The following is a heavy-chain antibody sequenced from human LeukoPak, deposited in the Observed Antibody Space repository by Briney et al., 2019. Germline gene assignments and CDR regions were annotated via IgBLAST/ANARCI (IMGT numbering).Heavy chain of an antibody. CDR3: ARERVGHFDY. Sequence: GASVKVSCKASGYTFTSYYMHWVRQAPGHGLEWMGIINPIGGSTSYAQKFQGRVTMTRDTSTSTVYMELSSLRSEDTAVYYCARERVGHFDYWGQGTLVTVSS. CDR1: GYTFTSYY. V-gene: IGHV1-46*01. CDR2: INPIGGST. D-gene: IGHD1-26*01. J-gene: IGHJ4*02.